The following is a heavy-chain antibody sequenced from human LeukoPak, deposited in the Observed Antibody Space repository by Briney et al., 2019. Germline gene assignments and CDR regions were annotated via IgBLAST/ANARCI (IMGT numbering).Heavy chain of an antibody. CDR2: IYSDGKT. J-gene: IGHJ4*02. CDR3: VNPMTF. V-gene: IGHV3-53*04. Sequence: GGSLRLSCAASGVTVSRDYMSWVRQAPGKGLEWVSVIYSDGKTHYADSVKGRFTISRHNSKNTLFLQMDSLRTEDTAIYYCVNPMTFGGQGTLVTVSS. CDR1: GVTVSRDY. D-gene: IGHD2/OR15-2a*01.